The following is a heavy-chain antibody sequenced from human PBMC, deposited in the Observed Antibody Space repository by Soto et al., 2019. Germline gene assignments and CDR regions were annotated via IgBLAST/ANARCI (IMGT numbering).Heavy chain of an antibody. V-gene: IGHV4-34*01. CDR3: ARTTCGGSCYPLGWFDP. D-gene: IGHD2-15*01. CDR2: INHSGST. CDR1: GGSFSGYY. J-gene: IGHJ5*02. Sequence: QVQLQQWGAGLLKPSETLSLTCAVYGGSFSGYYWSWIRQPPGKGLEWIGEINHSGSTNYNPSLKRRVTISVDTSKNQFSLKLSSVTAADTAVYYCARTTCGGSCYPLGWFDPWGQGTLVTVSS.